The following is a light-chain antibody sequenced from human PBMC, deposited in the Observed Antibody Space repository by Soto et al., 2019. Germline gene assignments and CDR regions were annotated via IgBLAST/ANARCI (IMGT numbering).Light chain of an antibody. V-gene: IGKV3-20*01. CDR1: QSVSSSY. Sequence: EIVLTQSPCTLALSPGERATLSCRASQSVSSSYLAWYQQKPGQAPRLLIYGASSRATGIPDRFSGSGSGTDFTLTISRLEPEDFAVYYCQQYGSSPLTFGGGTKTDIK. CDR2: GAS. J-gene: IGKJ4*01. CDR3: QQYGSSPLT.